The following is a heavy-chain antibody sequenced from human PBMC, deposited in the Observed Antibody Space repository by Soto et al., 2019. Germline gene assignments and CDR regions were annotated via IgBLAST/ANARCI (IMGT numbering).Heavy chain of an antibody. D-gene: IGHD1-1*01. J-gene: IGHJ3*02. CDR3: TTTRPGTNVFDN. CDR1: GFSYRNAW. CDR2: ISSKTDGCST. V-gene: IGHV3-15*01. Sequence: GPLRLSWAACGFSYRNAWMNWVRQAPGQGLHYIGLISSKTDGCSTQYPPPVVARFTVSRDDSKNTLYLQMSGLKTENTAVYYCTTTRPGTNVFDNWGQGTLVTVSS.